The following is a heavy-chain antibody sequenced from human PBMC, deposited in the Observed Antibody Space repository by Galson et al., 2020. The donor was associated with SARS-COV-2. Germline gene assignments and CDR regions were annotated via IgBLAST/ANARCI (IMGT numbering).Heavy chain of an antibody. D-gene: IGHD4-17*01. J-gene: IGHJ6*02. Sequence: GESLKISCAASGFTFSSYSMNWVRQAPGKGLEWVSSISSSSSYIYYADSVKGRFTISRDNAKNSLYLQMNSLRAEDTAVYYCASNPGTTVGIYYYYGMDVWGQGTTVTVSS. V-gene: IGHV3-21*01. CDR1: GFTFSSYS. CDR2: ISSSSSYI. CDR3: ASNPGTTVGIYYYYGMDV.